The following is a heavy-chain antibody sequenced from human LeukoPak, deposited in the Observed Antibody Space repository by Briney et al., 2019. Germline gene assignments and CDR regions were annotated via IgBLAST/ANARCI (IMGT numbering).Heavy chain of an antibody. CDR3: ARDRDVGTYYYYYGLDV. V-gene: IGHV4-59*11. J-gene: IGHJ6*02. Sequence: SETLSLTCTVSGGSINNHYWSWIRQPPGKGLEWIGYIYYSGSINYNPPFKSRATISVDTSKNQFSLKLTSVTAADTAVYYCARDRDVGTYYYYYGLDVWGQGTTVTVSS. D-gene: IGHD1-26*01. CDR1: GGSINNHY. CDR2: IYYSGSI.